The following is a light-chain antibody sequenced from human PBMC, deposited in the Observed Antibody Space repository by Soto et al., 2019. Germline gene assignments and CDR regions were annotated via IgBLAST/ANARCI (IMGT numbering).Light chain of an antibody. CDR3: PQANSTTWT. CDR2: AAS. CDR1: EAISRW. Sequence: IQMTQSPSSVSASVGERVTITCRASEAISRWLAWYQQKPGKAPKFXIYAASRLQSGVPSRFSGSGAGTECTRTISSLQPEDVSTDYCPQANSTTWTFSQGTKVDIK. J-gene: IGKJ1*01. V-gene: IGKV1D-12*01.